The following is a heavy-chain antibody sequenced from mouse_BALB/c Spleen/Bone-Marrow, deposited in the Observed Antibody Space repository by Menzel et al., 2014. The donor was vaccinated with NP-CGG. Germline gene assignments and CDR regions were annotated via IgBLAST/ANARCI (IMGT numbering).Heavy chain of an antibody. J-gene: IGHJ4*01. D-gene: IGHD3-3*01. V-gene: IGHV3-1*02. CDR3: SKGTYAMDS. CDR1: GYSISSGYT. Sequence: VQLQQPGPDLVKPSQSLSLTCTVTGYSISSGYTWHWIRQFPGNTLEWMGYIHYSGSTNYNPSLKSRISITRDTSKNQFVLQLNSVTTEDTATYFCSKGTYAMDSWGQGTSVTVSS. CDR2: IHYSGST.